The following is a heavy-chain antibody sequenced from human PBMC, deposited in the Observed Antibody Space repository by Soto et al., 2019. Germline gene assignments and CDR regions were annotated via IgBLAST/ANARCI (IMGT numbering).Heavy chain of an antibody. V-gene: IGHV5-51*01. CDR1: GSSFASYW. J-gene: IGHJ6*02. CDR2: IYPGDSDT. D-gene: IGHD2-15*01. CDR3: ARQVAYCSGGSCKSSSSYYYGMDV. Sequence: PWQPLKISSKGSGSSFASYWIGWVRQMPGKGLEWMGIIYPGDSDTRYSPSFQGQVTISADKSISTDYLQWSSLKASDNSMYYCARQVAYCSGGSCKSSSSYYYGMDVWGQGTTITVSS.